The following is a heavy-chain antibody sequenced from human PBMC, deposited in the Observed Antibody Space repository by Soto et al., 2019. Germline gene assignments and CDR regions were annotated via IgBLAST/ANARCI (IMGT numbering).Heavy chain of an antibody. CDR2: IYHSGTT. V-gene: IGHV4-38-2*02. CDR1: GFSISSGYF. D-gene: IGHD3-22*01. Sequence: SETLSLTCAVSGFSISSGYFWGWILQPPGKGPEWLGSIYHSGTTYYNPSVKGRVTISVDTSKNQFSLKMSSVTAADTAVYYCARDSSGYYWFDPWGQGTLVTVSS. J-gene: IGHJ5*02. CDR3: ARDSSGYYWFDP.